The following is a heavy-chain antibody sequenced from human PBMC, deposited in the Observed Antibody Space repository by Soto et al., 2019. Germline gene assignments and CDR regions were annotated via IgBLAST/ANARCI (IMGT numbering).Heavy chain of an antibody. CDR1: GGSISSYY. CDR3: ARSRYRDYYYGMDV. D-gene: IGHD3-16*02. Sequence: PSETLSLTCTVSGGSISSYYWSWIRQPPGKGLEWIGSIYYSGSTYYNPSLKSRVTISVDTSKNQFSLKLSSVTAADTAVYYCARSRYRDYYYGMDVWGQGTTVTVSS. J-gene: IGHJ6*02. V-gene: IGHV4-59*05. CDR2: IYYSGST.